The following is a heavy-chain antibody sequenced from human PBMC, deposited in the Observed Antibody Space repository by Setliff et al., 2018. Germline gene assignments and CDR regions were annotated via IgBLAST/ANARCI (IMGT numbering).Heavy chain of an antibody. D-gene: IGHD3-16*01. CDR3: AGDPPGPHLVYTY. J-gene: IGHJ4*02. Sequence: LRLSCAASGFTFTSYAMNWVRQAPGKGLEWVSAISGSGGSTDYADSVKGRFTISRDNSKNTLYLQVNGLRAEDTAIYYCAGDPPGPHLVYTYWGQGALVTVSS. CDR2: ISGSGGST. V-gene: IGHV3-23*01. CDR1: GFTFTSYA.